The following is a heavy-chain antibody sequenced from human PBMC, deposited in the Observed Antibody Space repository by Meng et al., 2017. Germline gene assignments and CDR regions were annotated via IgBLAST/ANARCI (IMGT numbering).Heavy chain of an antibody. V-gene: IGHV1-3*01. CDR1: GYTFTCYA. CDR2: INAGNGTT. CDR3: ASSPLQAPQIDY. Sequence: QVARSGCELKQTGSLVKGSCKAAGYTFTCYAMNWGREAPGQRLEWTGWINAGNGTTKYSHKFQGSITSTRYTFASTAYMELSSLRSDSAAEYYCASSPLQAPQIDYWGQGTLVTVSS. J-gene: IGHJ4*02.